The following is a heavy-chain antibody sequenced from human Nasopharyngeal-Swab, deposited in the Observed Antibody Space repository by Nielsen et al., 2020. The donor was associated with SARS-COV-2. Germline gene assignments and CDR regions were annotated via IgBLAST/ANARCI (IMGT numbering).Heavy chain of an antibody. V-gene: IGHV4-4*07. J-gene: IGHJ6*02. D-gene: IGHD3-3*01. CDR2: IYTSGST. CDR3: ARDSSRRSRGSYYYYGMDV. Sequence: SETLSLTCTVSGGSITSYDWSWIRQPAGEGLEWIGRIYTSGSTNYNPFLKSRVTMSVDTSKNQFSLKLSSVTAADTAVYYCARDSSRRSRGSYYYYGMDVWGQGTTVTVSS. CDR1: GGSITSYD.